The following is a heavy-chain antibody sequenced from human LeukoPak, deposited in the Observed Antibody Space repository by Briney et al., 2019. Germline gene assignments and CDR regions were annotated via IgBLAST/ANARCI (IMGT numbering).Heavy chain of an antibody. J-gene: IGHJ4*02. D-gene: IGHD5-24*01. CDR2: IWHDGSNK. V-gene: IGHV3-33*06. Sequence: PGGSLRLSCAASGFTFSSYGMHWVRQAPGKGLEWVAVIWHDGSNKYYADSVKGRFTISRDNSKNTLYLQMNSLRAEDTAVYYCAKDRRDGYNYPSDWGQGTLVTVSS. CDR1: GFTFSSYG. CDR3: AKDRRDGYNYPSD.